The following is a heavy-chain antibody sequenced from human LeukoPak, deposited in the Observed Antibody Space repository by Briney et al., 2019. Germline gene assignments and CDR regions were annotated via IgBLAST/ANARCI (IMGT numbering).Heavy chain of an antibody. D-gene: IGHD3-16*01. V-gene: IGHV4-31*03. Sequence: PSETLSLTCTVSGGSISSSGYYWSWIRQHPGKGLEWIGYIYYSGSTYSNPSLKSRLTISLDTSKNQFSLKLSSVTAADTAVYYCARQGGGKFDPWGQGTLVTVSS. CDR3: ARQGGGKFDP. CDR1: GGSISSSGYY. J-gene: IGHJ5*02. CDR2: IYYSGST.